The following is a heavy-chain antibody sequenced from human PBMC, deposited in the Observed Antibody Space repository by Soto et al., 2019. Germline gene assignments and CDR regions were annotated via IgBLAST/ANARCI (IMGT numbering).Heavy chain of an antibody. J-gene: IGHJ6*02. CDR1: GFTFSSYG. Sequence: ESGGGVVQPGRSLRLSCAASGFTFSSYGMHWVRQAPGKGLEWVAVISYDGSNKYYADSVKGRFTISRDNSKNTLYLQMNSLRAEDTAVYYCAKDTLRTPTYYGMDVWGQGTTVTVSS. D-gene: IGHD3-16*01. CDR3: AKDTLRTPTYYGMDV. V-gene: IGHV3-30*18. CDR2: ISYDGSNK.